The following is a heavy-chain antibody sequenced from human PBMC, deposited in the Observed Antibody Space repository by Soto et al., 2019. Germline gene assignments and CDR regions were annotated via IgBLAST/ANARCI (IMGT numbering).Heavy chain of an antibody. CDR3: AKDYDFWSGYYIGSLGY. CDR2: ISGSGGST. Sequence: GGSLRLSCAASGFTFSSYAMSWVRQAPGKGLEWVSAISGSGGSTYYADSVKGRFTISRDNSKNTLYLQMNSLRAEDTAVYYCAKDYDFWSGYYIGSLGYWGQGTLVTVSS. J-gene: IGHJ4*02. CDR1: GFTFSSYA. V-gene: IGHV3-23*01. D-gene: IGHD3-3*01.